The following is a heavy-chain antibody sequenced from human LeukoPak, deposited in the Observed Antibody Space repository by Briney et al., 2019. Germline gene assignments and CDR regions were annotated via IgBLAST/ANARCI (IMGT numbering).Heavy chain of an antibody. V-gene: IGHV1-69*04. D-gene: IGHD1-20*01. CDR2: IIPILGIA. J-gene: IGHJ4*02. Sequence: ASVTVSCKASGGTFSSYAISWVRQAPGQGLGWMGRIIPILGIANYAQKFQGRVTITADKSTSTAYMELSSLRSEDTAVYYCARGAGITGTPFDYWGQGTLVTVSS. CDR1: GGTFSSYA. CDR3: ARGAGITGTPFDY.